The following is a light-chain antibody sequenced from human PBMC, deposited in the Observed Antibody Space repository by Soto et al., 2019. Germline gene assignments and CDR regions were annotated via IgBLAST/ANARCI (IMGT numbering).Light chain of an antibody. J-gene: IGKJ2*01. CDR1: QSVSSSY. CDR3: QQYCSSPHT. CDR2: GAS. Sequence: EIVLTQSPGTLSLSPGEIATLSFRASQSVSSSYLAWYQHKPGQAPRLLIYGASSRATGIPDRFIGSGSATYFSLTISRLAPEDFEVYYCQQYCSSPHTFGQGPNLEIK. V-gene: IGKV3-20*01.